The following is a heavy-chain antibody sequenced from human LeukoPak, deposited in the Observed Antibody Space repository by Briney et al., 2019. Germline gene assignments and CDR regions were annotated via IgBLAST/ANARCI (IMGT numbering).Heavy chain of an antibody. J-gene: IGHJ6*02. Sequence: SVKVSCKASGGTFSRYAISWVRQAPGQGLEWMGGIIPIFGTANYAQKFQGRVTITADESTSTAYMELSSLRSEDTAVYYWNHPQSYDSSGYYYYYGMDVWGQGTTVTVSS. D-gene: IGHD3-22*01. CDR3: NHPQSYDSSGYYYYYGMDV. V-gene: IGHV1-69*13. CDR1: GGTFSRYA. CDR2: IIPIFGTA.